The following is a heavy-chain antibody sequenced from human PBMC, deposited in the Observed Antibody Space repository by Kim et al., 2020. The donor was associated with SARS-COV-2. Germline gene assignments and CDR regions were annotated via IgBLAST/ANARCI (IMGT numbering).Heavy chain of an antibody. J-gene: IGHJ4*02. Sequence: GGSLRLSCAASGFTFTNYAMAWVRQAPRKGLEWVSAIRGRGEITYDADSVKGRFTISRDISKDTLYLQMNSLSAEDTAIYYCAKLQTMLQEVNYFDSWGQGTLVTVSS. D-gene: IGHD3-10*01. CDR1: GFTFTNYA. CDR2: IRGRGEIT. CDR3: AKLQTMLQEVNYFDS. V-gene: IGHV3-23*01.